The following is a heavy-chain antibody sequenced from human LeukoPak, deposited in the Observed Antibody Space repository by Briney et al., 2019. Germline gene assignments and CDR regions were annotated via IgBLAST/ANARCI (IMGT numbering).Heavy chain of an antibody. D-gene: IGHD3-22*01. Sequence: GRSLRLSCVASGFPFSSYGMHWVRQAPGKGLEWVAVIWSVGGAEYYADSVKGRFTISRDNAKNSLYLQMNSLRAEDTAVYYCATLIAYWGQGTLVTVSS. J-gene: IGHJ4*02. CDR3: ATLIAY. CDR2: IWSVGGAE. CDR1: GFPFSSYG. V-gene: IGHV3-33*03.